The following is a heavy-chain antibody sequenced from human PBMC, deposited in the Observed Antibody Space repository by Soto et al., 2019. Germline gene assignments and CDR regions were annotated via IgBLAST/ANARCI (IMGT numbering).Heavy chain of an antibody. CDR1: GFTFSSYA. J-gene: IGHJ4*02. CDR3: AKDLLALFDTSGYTGVFDY. V-gene: IGHV3-23*01. Sequence: PGGSLRLSCAASGFTFSSYAMTWVRQAPGKRLEWVSGISGNGDSTYYADSVEGRFTISRDNSKNTLSLQMDSLRAEDTAVYYCAKDLLALFDTSGYTGVFDYWGQGTLVTVSS. D-gene: IGHD3-22*01. CDR2: ISGNGDST.